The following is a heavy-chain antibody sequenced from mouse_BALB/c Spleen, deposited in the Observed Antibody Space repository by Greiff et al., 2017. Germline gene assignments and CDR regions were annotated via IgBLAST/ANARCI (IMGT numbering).Heavy chain of an antibody. V-gene: IGHV10-1*02. Sequence: EVKLVESGGGLVQPKGSLKLSCAASGFTFNTYAMNWVRQAPGKGLEWVARIRSKSNNYATYYADSVKDRFTISRDDSQSMLYLQMNNLKTEDTAMYYCVRQEEGYDAWFAYWGQGTLVTVSA. CDR2: IRSKSNNYAT. D-gene: IGHD2-2*01. J-gene: IGHJ3*01. CDR3: VRQEEGYDAWFAY. CDR1: GFTFNTYA.